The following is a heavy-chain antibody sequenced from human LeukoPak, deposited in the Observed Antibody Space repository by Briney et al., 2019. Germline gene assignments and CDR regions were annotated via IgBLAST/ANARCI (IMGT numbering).Heavy chain of an antibody. D-gene: IGHD4-23*01. V-gene: IGHV3-23*01. CDR3: AKAQNNGGDFDY. Sequence: GGSLTLSCAASGFTFSSYAMSWVRHPPGKGLEWVSAISGGADITYYADSVKGRFTISRDNSKNTLYLQMNSLRAEDTAVYYCAKAQNNGGDFDYWGQGILVTVAS. CDR1: GFTFSSYA. J-gene: IGHJ4*02. CDR2: ISGGADIT.